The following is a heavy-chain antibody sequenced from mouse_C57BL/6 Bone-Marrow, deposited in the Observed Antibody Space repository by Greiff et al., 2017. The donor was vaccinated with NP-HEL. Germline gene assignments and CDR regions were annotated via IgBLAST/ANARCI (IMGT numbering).Heavy chain of an antibody. CDR3: ARNLLDY. J-gene: IGHJ2*01. V-gene: IGHV1-82*01. CDR2: IYPGDGDT. Sequence: VKLMESGPELVKPGASVKISCKASGYAFSSSWMNWVKQRPGKGLEWIGRIYPGDGDTNYNGKFKGKATLTADKSSSTAYMQLSSLTSEDSAVYFCARNLLDYWGRGTTLTVSS. CDR1: GYAFSSSW.